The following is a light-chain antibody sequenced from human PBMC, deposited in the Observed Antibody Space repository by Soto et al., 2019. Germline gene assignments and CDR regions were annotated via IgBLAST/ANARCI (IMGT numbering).Light chain of an antibody. V-gene: IGLV3-21*04. CDR3: QVLDSGSDHVI. CDR1: NIGGYS. Sequence: SYELTQPPSVSVAPGNTARITCGGNNIGGYSVHWYQQKPGQAPVLVIYYESDRPSGIPERFSGSNSGNMATLTISRVEAGDEADYYCQVLDSGSDHVIFGGGTQLTVL. CDR2: YES. J-gene: IGLJ2*01.